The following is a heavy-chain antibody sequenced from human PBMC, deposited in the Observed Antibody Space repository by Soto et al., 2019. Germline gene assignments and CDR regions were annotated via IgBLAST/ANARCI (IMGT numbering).Heavy chain of an antibody. V-gene: IGHV1-2*04. J-gene: IGHJ6*03. CDR3: ARDRQLNMILPDYYMDV. CDR2: INPNSGGT. Sequence: ASVKVSCKASGYTFTGYYMHWVRQAPGQGLEWMGWINPNSGGTNYAQKFQGWVTMTRDTSISTAYMELSRLRSDDTAVYYCARDRQLNMILPDYYMDVWGKGTTVTGSS. D-gene: IGHD3-22*01. CDR1: GYTFTGYY.